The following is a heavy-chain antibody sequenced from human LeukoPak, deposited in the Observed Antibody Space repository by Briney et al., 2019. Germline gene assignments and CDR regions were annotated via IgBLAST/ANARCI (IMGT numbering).Heavy chain of an antibody. J-gene: IGHJ3*02. V-gene: IGHV4-59*01. Sequence: PSETLSLTCTVSGGSISSYYWSWIRQPPGKGLEWIGYIFYNEGTSYNPSLKSRVTISVDTSKNQLSLTVNSVTAADTAVYYCAKSNSRYQPWTLDIWGRGTMVTVSS. CDR2: IFYNEGT. CDR1: GGSISSYY. D-gene: IGHD2-2*01. CDR3: AKSNSRYQPWTLDI.